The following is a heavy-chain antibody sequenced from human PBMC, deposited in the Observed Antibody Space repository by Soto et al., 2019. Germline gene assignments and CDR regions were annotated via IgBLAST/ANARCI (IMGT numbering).Heavy chain of an antibody. CDR2: IYWDDDK. Sequence: QITLKESGPTLVKPTQTLTLTCTFSGFSLITRGLGGFWISPPPGTELEWLGIIYWDDDKRYSPSLKSRLTITKDTSINQGGLTMTNMDPVDTGTYYGAHTLVSGTSWFDPWGQGTLGTVSS. J-gene: IGHJ5*02. CDR1: GFSLITRGLG. V-gene: IGHV2-5*02. D-gene: IGHD6-19*01. CDR3: AHTLVSGTSWFDP.